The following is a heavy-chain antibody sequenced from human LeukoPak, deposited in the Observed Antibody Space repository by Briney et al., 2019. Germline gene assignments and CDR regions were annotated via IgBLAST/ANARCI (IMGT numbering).Heavy chain of an antibody. D-gene: IGHD4-11*01. CDR1: GFTFSNYW. V-gene: IGHV3-74*01. Sequence: PGGSLRLSCAASGFTFSNYWMHWVRQAPGKGLEWVSRLRTDGQKTSYADSVKGRFTITRDNAKNTLYLQVNSLRVEDTAVYYCARDHPGSNSLDYWGQGTLVTVSS. J-gene: IGHJ4*02. CDR3: ARDHPGSNSLDY. CDR2: LRTDGQKT.